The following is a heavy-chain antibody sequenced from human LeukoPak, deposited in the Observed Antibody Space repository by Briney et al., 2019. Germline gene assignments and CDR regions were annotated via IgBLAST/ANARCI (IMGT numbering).Heavy chain of an antibody. V-gene: IGHV4-59*06. CDR3: ARVDYYYYYMDV. Sequence: SETLSLTCTVSGGSISSYYWSWIRQPAGKGLEWIGYIYYSGSTYYNPSLKSRVTISVDTSKNQFSLKLSSVTAADTAVYYCARVDYYYYYMDVWGKGTTVTVSS. J-gene: IGHJ6*03. CDR2: IYYSGST. CDR1: GGSISSYY.